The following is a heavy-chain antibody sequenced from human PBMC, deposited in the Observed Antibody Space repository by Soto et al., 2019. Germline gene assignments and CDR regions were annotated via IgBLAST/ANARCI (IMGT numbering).Heavy chain of an antibody. D-gene: IGHD6-13*01. J-gene: IGHJ4*02. V-gene: IGHV3-23*01. CDR3: AKEGRYSSSRGYFDY. Sequence: EVQLLESGGGLVQPGGSLRLPCAASGFTFSSYGMSWVRQAPGKGLEWVSGISGSGGSTYYADSVKGRFTISRDNPKNTLYLQMNSLRAEDTAVYYCAKEGRYSSSRGYFDYWGQGTLVTVSS. CDR1: GFTFSSYG. CDR2: ISGSGGST.